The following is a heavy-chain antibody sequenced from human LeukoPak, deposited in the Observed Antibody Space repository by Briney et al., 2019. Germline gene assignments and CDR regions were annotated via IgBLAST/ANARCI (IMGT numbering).Heavy chain of an antibody. D-gene: IGHD1-26*01. V-gene: IGHV4-59*01. CDR3: ARGGNSAVGYYYMDV. J-gene: IGHJ6*03. CDR2: IYYSGST. Sequence: PSETLSPTCTVSGGSISSYYWSWIRQPPGKGLEWIGYIYYSGSTNYNPSLKSRVTISVDTSKNQFSLKLSSVTAADTAVYYCARGGNSAVGYYYMDVWGKGTTVTISS. CDR1: GGSISSYY.